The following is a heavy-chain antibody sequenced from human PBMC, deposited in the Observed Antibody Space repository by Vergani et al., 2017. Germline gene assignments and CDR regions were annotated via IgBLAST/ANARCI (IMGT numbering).Heavy chain of an antibody. V-gene: IGHV1-2*02. Sequence: QVQLVQSGAEVKKPGASVKVSCKASGYTFTGYYMHWVRQAPGQGLEWMGWINPNSGGTNYAQQFQGRVTMTRDTSISTAYMELSRLRSDDTAVYYCAGSRGYSGYDYYYGMDVWGQGTTVTVSS. CDR3: AGSRGYSGYDYYYGMDV. D-gene: IGHD5-12*01. J-gene: IGHJ6*02. CDR2: INPNSGGT. CDR1: GYTFTGYY.